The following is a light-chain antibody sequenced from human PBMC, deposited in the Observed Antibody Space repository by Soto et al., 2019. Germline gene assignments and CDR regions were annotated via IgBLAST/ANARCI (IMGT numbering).Light chain of an antibody. V-gene: IGLV2-14*01. CDR2: DVS. CDR1: SSDVGGYNY. J-gene: IGLJ1*01. Sequence: QSVLTQPASVSGSPGQSITISCTGTSSDVGGYNYVSWYQQHPGKAPKLMIYDVSNRPSGVSNRFSGSKSGNTASLTISGLQAEDEADYYCTSYTGSSTHVFGNGTKVTVL. CDR3: TSYTGSSTHV.